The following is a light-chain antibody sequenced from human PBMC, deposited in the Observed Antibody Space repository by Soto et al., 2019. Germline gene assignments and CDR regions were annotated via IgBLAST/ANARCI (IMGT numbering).Light chain of an antibody. Sequence: QSALTQPPSASGTPRQRVTISCSGSRSNVASNTVNWYQQLPGTAPRVLIYSNNQRPSGVPGRFSGSKTGTSASLAISGLRSEDEGDYYCAAWDDSLNAVLFGGGTKLTVL. V-gene: IGLV1-44*01. CDR1: RSNVASNT. CDR2: SNN. J-gene: IGLJ3*02. CDR3: AAWDDSLNAVL.